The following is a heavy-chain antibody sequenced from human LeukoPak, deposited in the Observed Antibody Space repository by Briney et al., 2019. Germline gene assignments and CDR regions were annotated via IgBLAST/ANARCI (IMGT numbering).Heavy chain of an antibody. D-gene: IGHD6-13*01. CDR1: GFTFSTYA. CDR3: AKGGHSNSWYYPVAFDI. J-gene: IGHJ3*02. CDR2: ISGRDGGT. V-gene: IGHV3-23*01. Sequence: GGSLRLSCAASGFTFSTYAMSWARQAPGKGLEWVSAISGRDGGTYYADSVKGRFTISRDNSKNTLYLQMNSLRAEDTAVYYCAKGGHSNSWYYPVAFDIWGQGTMVTVSS.